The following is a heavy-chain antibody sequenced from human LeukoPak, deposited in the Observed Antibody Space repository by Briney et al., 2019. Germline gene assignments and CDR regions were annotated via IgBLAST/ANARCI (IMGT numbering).Heavy chain of an antibody. CDR3: ATMYSGSYYSPLDY. Sequence: SVEVSCKASGGTFSSCAISWVRQAPGQGVEWMGGIIPIFGTANYAQKFQGRVTITADESTSTAYMELSSLRSEDTAVYYCATMYSGSYYSPLDYWGQGTLVTVSS. J-gene: IGHJ4*02. V-gene: IGHV1-69*01. CDR1: GGTFSSCA. CDR2: IIPIFGTA. D-gene: IGHD1-26*01.